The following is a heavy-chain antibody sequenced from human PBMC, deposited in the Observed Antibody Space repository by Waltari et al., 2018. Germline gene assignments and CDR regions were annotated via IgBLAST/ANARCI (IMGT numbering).Heavy chain of an antibody. V-gene: IGHV4-39*01. D-gene: IGHD3-22*01. CDR2: IYYSGST. J-gene: IGHJ4*02. CDR3: ASTVYYDSSGWTYYFDY. Sequence: QLQLQASGPGLVKPSETLSLTCTVSGGSISSSRYYWGWIRQPPGKGLEWIGSIYYSGSTYYNPSLKSRVTISVDTSKNQFSLKLSSVTAADTAVYYCASTVYYDSSGWTYYFDYWGQGTLVTVSS. CDR1: GGSISSSRYY.